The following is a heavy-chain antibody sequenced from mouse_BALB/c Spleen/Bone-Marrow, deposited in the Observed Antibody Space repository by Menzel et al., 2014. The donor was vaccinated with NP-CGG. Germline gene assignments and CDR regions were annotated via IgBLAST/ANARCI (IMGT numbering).Heavy chain of an antibody. V-gene: IGHV14-3*02. Sequence: VQLKQSGAELVEPGASVKLSCTASGFNIKDTYMHWVKQRPEQGLEWIGRIDPANGNTKYDPKFQGKATITADTSSNTAYLQLSSLTSEYTAVYYRARSGLYPPFDYWGRGTTLTVSS. D-gene: IGHD3-3*01. CDR3: ARSGLYPPFDY. CDR1: GFNIKDTY. J-gene: IGHJ2*01. CDR2: IDPANGNT.